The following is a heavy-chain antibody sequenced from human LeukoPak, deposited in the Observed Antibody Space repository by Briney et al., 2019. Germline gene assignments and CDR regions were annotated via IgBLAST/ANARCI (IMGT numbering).Heavy chain of an antibody. CDR2: ISFDGTNK. J-gene: IGHJ4*02. V-gene: IGHV3-30*04. Sequence: GGSLRLSCAVSGFTFSSYAMHWVRQAPGKGLEWVAFISFDGTNKYYAASVKGRFTMSRDNSKNTLYVQMNSLRPEDTAVYYCARGGGTTDSAWYGYYFDHWGQGTLVTVSS. CDR1: GFTFSSYA. CDR3: ARGGGTTDSAWYGYYFDH. D-gene: IGHD6-19*01.